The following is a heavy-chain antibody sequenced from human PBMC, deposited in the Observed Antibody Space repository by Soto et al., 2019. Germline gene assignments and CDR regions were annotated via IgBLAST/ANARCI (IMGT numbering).Heavy chain of an antibody. CDR1: GFVFKNYE. Sequence: GGSLRLSCVASGFVFKNYEMNWVRQAPGKGLEWISYISNSGNTIYVADSMRGRFTISRDNAKNSLFLQMDSLRADDTAVYYCARDIDNRDYYYGLDVWGQGTTVTVSS. V-gene: IGHV3-48*03. CDR2: ISNSGNTI. CDR3: ARDIDNRDYYYGLDV. J-gene: IGHJ6*02. D-gene: IGHD1-20*01.